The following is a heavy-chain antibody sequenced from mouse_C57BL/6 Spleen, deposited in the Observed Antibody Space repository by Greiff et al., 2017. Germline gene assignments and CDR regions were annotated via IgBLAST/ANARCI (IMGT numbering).Heavy chain of an antibody. CDR3: ARRDGYPGYLDY. CDR2: IDPSDSYT. Sequence: QVQLQQPGAELVKPGASVKLSCKASGYTFTSYWMQWVKQRPGQGLEWIGEIDPSDSYTNYNQKFKGKATLTVDTSSSTAYMQLSSLTSEDSAVYYCARRDGYPGYLDYWGQGTTLTVSS. J-gene: IGHJ2*01. CDR1: GYTFTSYW. V-gene: IGHV1-50*01. D-gene: IGHD2-3*01.